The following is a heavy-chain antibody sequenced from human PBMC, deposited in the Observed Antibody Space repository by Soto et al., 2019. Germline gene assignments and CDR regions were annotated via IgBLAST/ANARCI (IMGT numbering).Heavy chain of an antibody. V-gene: IGHV3-73*01. CDR2: IRSKANNYAT. CDR3: SSVRVTSGWYL. Sequence: EVQLVESGGGLVQPGESLKLSCAASGFTFSGSAMHWVRQAAGHGLEWVGRIRSKANNYATAYSASVKGRFTISRDDSKNTAYLQMNSLKTDDTAVYYCSSVRVTSGWYLWGQGTLVTVSS. CDR1: GFTFSGSA. D-gene: IGHD6-19*01. J-gene: IGHJ5*02.